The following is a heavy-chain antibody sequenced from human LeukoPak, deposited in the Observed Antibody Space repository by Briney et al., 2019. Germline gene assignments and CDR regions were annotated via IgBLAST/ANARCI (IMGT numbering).Heavy chain of an antibody. V-gene: IGHV3-23*01. Sequence: PGGSLRLSCAASEFTYSSYAMSWVRQAPGKGLEWVSAISGSGGRTYYADSVKGRFTISRDNSKNTLYLQMNSLRAEDTAVYYCAKADLYYYDSSGLDYWGQGTLVTVSS. D-gene: IGHD3-22*01. CDR2: ISGSGGRT. J-gene: IGHJ4*02. CDR1: EFTYSSYA. CDR3: AKADLYYYDSSGLDY.